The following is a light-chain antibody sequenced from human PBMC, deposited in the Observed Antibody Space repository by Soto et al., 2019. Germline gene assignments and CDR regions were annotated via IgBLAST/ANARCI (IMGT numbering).Light chain of an antibody. V-gene: IGKV3-20*01. CDR3: QQYDSSPPYT. CDR1: QSLRRSY. J-gene: IGKJ2*01. CDR2: GAS. Sequence: EIVLTQSPGTLSLSPGERATLSCRASQSLRRSYLAWYQQKPGQAPRLLIYGASSRATGIPDRFSGSGSGTDFTITISRLEPEDFAVYYCQQYDSSPPYTFGQGTNLEIK.